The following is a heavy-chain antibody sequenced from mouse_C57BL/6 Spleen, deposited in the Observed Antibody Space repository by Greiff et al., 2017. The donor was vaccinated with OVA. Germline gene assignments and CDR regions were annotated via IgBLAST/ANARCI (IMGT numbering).Heavy chain of an antibody. V-gene: IGHV1-80*01. J-gene: IGHJ1*03. Sequence: QVQLKASGAELVKPGASVKISCKASGYAFSSYWMNWVKQRPGKGLEWIGQIYPGDGDTNYNGKFKGKATLTADKSSSTAYMQLSSLTSEDSAVYFCARVDGYWYFDVWGTGTTVTVSS. CDR3: ARVDGYWYFDV. CDR2: IYPGDGDT. CDR1: GYAFSSYW.